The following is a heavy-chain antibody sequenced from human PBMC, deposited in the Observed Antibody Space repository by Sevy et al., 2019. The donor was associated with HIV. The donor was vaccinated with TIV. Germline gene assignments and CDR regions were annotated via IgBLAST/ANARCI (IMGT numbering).Heavy chain of an antibody. CDR1: GFTFSSYA. CDR3: AKSPAVSMIVVAHFDY. V-gene: IGHV3-23*01. Sequence: GGSLRLSCAASGFTFSSYAMSWVRQAPGKGLEWVSAISGSGGSTYYADSVKGRFTISRDNSKNTLYLQMNSLGAEDTAVYYCAKSPAVSMIVVAHFDYWGQGTLVTVSS. D-gene: IGHD3-22*01. J-gene: IGHJ4*02. CDR2: ISGSGGST.